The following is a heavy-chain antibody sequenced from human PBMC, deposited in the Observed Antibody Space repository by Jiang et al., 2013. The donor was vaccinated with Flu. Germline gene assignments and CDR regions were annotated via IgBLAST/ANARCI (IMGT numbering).Heavy chain of an antibody. Sequence: TCTVSGGYISNGGYYWTWIRQRPGKGLEWIGYIYYTGFTNYNPSLKSRITLSVDTSKNQFSLKVNSVTAADTAVYYCARDLQSRDYYYGMDVWGQGTTVTVSS. V-gene: IGHV4-31*03. CDR2: IYYTGFT. CDR1: GGYISNGGYY. J-gene: IGHJ6*02. CDR3: ARDLQSRDYYYGMDV. D-gene: IGHD4-11*01.